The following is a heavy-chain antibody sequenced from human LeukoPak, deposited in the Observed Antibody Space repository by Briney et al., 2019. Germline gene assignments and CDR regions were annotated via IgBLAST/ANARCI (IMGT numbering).Heavy chain of an antibody. D-gene: IGHD3-22*01. V-gene: IGHV4-59*01. Sequence: KSSETLSLTCTVSGGSISSYYWSWIRQPPGKGLEWIGYIYYSGSTNYNPSLKSRVTISVDTSKSQFSLKLSSVTAADTAVYYCARGDYYDSSGYYYPFGYWGQGTLVTVSS. CDR2: IYYSGST. CDR1: GGSISSYY. J-gene: IGHJ4*02. CDR3: ARGDYYDSSGYYYPFGY.